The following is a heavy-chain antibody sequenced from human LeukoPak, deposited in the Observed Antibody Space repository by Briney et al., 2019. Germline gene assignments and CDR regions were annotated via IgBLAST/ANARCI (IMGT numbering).Heavy chain of an antibody. CDR2: IKQDGSEK. J-gene: IGHJ1*01. CDR1: GFTFSSSW. Sequence: PGGSLRLSCAASGFTFSSSWMSWVRQAPGKGLEWVANIKQDGSEKYYVDSVKGRFTISRDNAKNSLYLQMNSLGADDTAVYYCATYNSANAREFQYWGQGTLVTVPS. D-gene: IGHD2/OR15-2a*01. CDR3: ATYNSANAREFQY. V-gene: IGHV3-7*01.